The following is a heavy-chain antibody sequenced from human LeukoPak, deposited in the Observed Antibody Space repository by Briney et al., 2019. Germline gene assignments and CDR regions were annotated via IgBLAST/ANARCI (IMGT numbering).Heavy chain of an antibody. V-gene: IGHV1-69*13. CDR1: GGTFSSYA. J-gene: IGHJ4*02. CDR2: IIPIFGTA. Sequence: ASVKVSFKASGGTFSSYAISWVRQAPGQGLEWMGGIIPIFGTANYAQKFQGRVTITADESTSTAYMELSSLRSEDTAVYYCARLATYRELDYWGQGTLVTVSS. D-gene: IGHD5-24*01. CDR3: ARLATYRELDY.